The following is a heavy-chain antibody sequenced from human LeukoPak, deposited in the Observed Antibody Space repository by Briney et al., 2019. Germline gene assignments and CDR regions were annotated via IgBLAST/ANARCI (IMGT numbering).Heavy chain of an antibody. J-gene: IGHJ3*01. CDR3: GRDPNGDYIGAFEF. V-gene: IGHV3-23*01. Sequence: PGGSLRLSCVGSDFTFANYAMTWVRLTPGKGLEWVSSIKGSGSYAMYADSVSGRFTTSRDNSRNTIFLQMTSLRAEGTAIYYCGRDPNGDYIGAFEFWGLGTLVSVSS. CDR2: IKGSGSYA. D-gene: IGHD4-17*01. CDR1: DFTFANYA.